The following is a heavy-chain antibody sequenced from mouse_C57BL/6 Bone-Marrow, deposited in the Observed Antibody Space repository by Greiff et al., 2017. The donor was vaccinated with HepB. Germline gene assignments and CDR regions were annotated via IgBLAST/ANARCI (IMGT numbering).Heavy chain of an antibody. CDR3: TRSPLYYYGSSYWYFDV. J-gene: IGHJ1*03. Sequence: VQLQQSGTVLARPGASVKMSCKTSGYTFTSYWMHWVKQRPGQGLEWIGAIYPGNSDTSYNQKFKGKAKLTAVTSASTAYMELSSLTNEDSAVYYCTRSPLYYYGSSYWYFDVWGTGTTVTVSS. V-gene: IGHV1-5*01. CDR2: IYPGNSDT. CDR1: GYTFTSYW. D-gene: IGHD1-1*01.